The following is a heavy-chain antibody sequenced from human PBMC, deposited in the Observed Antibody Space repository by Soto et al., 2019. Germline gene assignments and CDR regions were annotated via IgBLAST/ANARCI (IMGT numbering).Heavy chain of an antibody. J-gene: IGHJ5*02. V-gene: IGHV4-39*01. CDR1: GGSITSGSYY. CDR2: IYSSGKT. CDR3: ARWFDP. Sequence: SETLSLTCSVSGGSITSGSYYWGWIRQPPGKGLEWIGNIYSSGKTYYSASLKSRLTISADTSKDSFSLTLASVTAADTAVYYCARWFDPWGQGTLVT.